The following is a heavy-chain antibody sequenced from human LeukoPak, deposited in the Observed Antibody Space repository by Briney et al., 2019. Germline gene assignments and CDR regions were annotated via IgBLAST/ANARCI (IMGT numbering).Heavy chain of an antibody. J-gene: IGHJ4*02. D-gene: IGHD5-24*01. CDR3: ARRRDGYNFADY. CDR2: ISSNGGST. Sequence: PGGSLRLSCAASGFTFSSYGMHWVRQGPGKGLEYVSTISSNGGSTYYANSVKGRFTISRDNSKNTLYLQVGSLRAEDMAVYYCARRRDGYNFADYWGQGTLVTVSS. CDR1: GFTFSSYG. V-gene: IGHV3-64*01.